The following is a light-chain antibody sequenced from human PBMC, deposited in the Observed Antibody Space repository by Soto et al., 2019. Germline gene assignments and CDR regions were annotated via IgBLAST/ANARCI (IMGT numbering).Light chain of an antibody. Sequence: QSALTQPASVSGSPGQSITISCTGTSSDVGSYDLVTWYQQHPGTAPKLMIYEATKWPPGVSDRFSGSKSGNTASLTISGLQAEDEAAYYCCSYAGSTTFVVFGGGTKLTVL. CDR3: CSYAGSTTFVV. CDR1: SSDVGSYDL. J-gene: IGLJ2*01. CDR2: EAT. V-gene: IGLV2-23*02.